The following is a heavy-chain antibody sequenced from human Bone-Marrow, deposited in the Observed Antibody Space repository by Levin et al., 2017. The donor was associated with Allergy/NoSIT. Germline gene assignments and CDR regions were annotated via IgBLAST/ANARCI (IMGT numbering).Heavy chain of an antibody. CDR3: AREVGGESPDGLDI. V-gene: IGHV1-3*01. D-gene: IGHD4-23*01. CDR1: GYTFTSYE. CDR2: INAGNGDT. J-gene: IGHJ3*02. Sequence: ASVKVSCKASGYTFTSYEIHWVRQAPGQRLEWMGWINAGNGDTKYSQKCQGRVTITRDTSASTAYMDLSSLRSEDTAVYYCAREVGGESPDGLDIWGQGTMVTVS.